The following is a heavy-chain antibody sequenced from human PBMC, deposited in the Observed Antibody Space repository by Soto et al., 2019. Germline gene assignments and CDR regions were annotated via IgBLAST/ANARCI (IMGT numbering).Heavy chain of an antibody. J-gene: IGHJ4*02. CDR1: GYTFTSYG. D-gene: IGHD6-13*01. Sequence: AAVKVSCKASGYTFTSYGISWVRQAPGQGLEWMGWIGAYNGNTNYAQKLQGRVTMTTDTSTSTAYMELRSLRSDDTAVYYCARIDPLGYSSSWAQDYWGQGTMVTVYS. V-gene: IGHV1-18*04. CDR2: IGAYNGNT. CDR3: ARIDPLGYSSSWAQDY.